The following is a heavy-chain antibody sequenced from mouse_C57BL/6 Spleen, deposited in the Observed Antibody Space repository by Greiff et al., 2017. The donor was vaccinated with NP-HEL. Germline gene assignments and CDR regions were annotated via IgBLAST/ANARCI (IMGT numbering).Heavy chain of an antibody. CDR2: INPNNGGT. J-gene: IGHJ1*03. V-gene: IGHV1-26*01. Sequence: EVQLQQSGPELVKPGASVKISCKASGYTFTDYYMNWVKQSHGKSLEWIGDINPNNGGTSYNQKFKGKATLTVDKSSSTAYMELRSLTSEDSAVYYCARGPSYYYGQVWYFDVWGTGTTVTVSS. CDR3: ARGPSYYYGQVWYFDV. D-gene: IGHD1-1*01. CDR1: GYTFTDYY.